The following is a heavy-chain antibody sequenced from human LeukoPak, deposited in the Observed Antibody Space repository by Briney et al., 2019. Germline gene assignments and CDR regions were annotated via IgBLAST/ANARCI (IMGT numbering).Heavy chain of an antibody. Sequence: ASVKVSCKASGYSFTTYYLHWVRQAPGQGLEWMGIINPTGGSTNYAQKFEGRVTMTRDTSTSTVYMELSSLRSEDTAAYYCARERYCSGGNCFVTYYYGMDVWGQGTTVTVSS. J-gene: IGHJ6*02. CDR2: INPTGGST. V-gene: IGHV1-46*01. CDR1: GYSFTTYY. CDR3: ARERYCSGGNCFVTYYYGMDV. D-gene: IGHD2-15*01.